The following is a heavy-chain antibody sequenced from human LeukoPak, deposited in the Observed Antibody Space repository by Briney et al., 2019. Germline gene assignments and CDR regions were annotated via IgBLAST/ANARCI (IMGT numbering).Heavy chain of an antibody. Sequence: PSETLSLTCTVSGGSISSSSYYWGWIRQPPGKGLEWIGSIYYSGSTYYNLSLKSRVTISVDTSKNQFSLKLSSVTAADTAVYYCARVGPILRLYYYYYMDVWGKGTTVTISS. CDR1: GGSISSSSYY. CDR2: IYYSGST. V-gene: IGHV4-39*07. J-gene: IGHJ6*03. D-gene: IGHD2-21*01. CDR3: ARVGPILRLYYYYYMDV.